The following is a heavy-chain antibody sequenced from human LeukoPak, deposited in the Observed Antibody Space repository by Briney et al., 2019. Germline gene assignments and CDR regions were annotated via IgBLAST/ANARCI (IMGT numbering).Heavy chain of an antibody. CDR1: GYTSTSYA. V-gene: IGHV1-3*01. D-gene: IGHD5-24*01. Sequence: ASVKVSCKASGYTSTSYAMHWVRQAPGQRLEWMGWINAGNGNTKYSQKLQGRVTITRDTSASTAYMELSSLRSEDTAVYYCARGDGYNYFDYWGQGTLVTVSS. CDR3: ARGDGYNYFDY. J-gene: IGHJ4*02. CDR2: INAGNGNT.